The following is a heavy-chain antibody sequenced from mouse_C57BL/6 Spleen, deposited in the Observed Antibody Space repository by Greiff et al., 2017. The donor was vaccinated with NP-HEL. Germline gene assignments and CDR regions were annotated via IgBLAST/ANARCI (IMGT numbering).Heavy chain of an antibody. J-gene: IGHJ4*01. D-gene: IGHD1-1*01. CDR2: IAPNSGGT. CDR3: ARGGYGSSYYAMDY. V-gene: IGHV1-72*01. CDR1: GYTFTSYW. Sequence: VQLQQPGAELVKPGASVKLSCKASGYTFTSYWMHWVKQRPGRGLEWIGRIAPNSGGTKYNEKFKSKATLTVDKPSSTAYMQLSSLTSEDSAVYYCARGGYGSSYYAMDYWGQGTSVTVSS.